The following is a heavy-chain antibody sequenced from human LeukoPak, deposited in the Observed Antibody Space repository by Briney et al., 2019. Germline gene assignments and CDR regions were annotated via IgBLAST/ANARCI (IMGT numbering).Heavy chain of an antibody. CDR3: ARDRGYYYDSSGRKRTDY. V-gene: IGHV4-34*01. CDR1: GGSFSGYY. Sequence: SETLSLTCAVYGGSFSGYYWSWIRQPPGKGLGWIGEINHSGSTNYNPSLKSRVTISVDTSKNQFSLKLSSVTAADTAVYYCARDRGYYYDSSGRKRTDYWGQGTLVTVSS. J-gene: IGHJ4*02. CDR2: INHSGST. D-gene: IGHD3-22*01.